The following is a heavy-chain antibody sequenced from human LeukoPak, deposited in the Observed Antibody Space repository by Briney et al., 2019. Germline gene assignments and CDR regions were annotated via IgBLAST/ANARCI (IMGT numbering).Heavy chain of an antibody. CDR1: GLSFSDYS. J-gene: IGHJ4*02. CDR2: ISGSVTGGVT. CDR3: AKKPTPRIVGEHYYFDY. D-gene: IGHD1-26*01. V-gene: IGHV3-23*01. Sequence: GGSLRLSCAASGLSFSDYSMSWVRQAPGKGLEWVSVISGSVTGGVTYYADSVKGRFTMSRDNSKNTVYLQMNYLRAEDTATYYCAKKPTPRIVGEHYYFDYWGQGTLVTVSS.